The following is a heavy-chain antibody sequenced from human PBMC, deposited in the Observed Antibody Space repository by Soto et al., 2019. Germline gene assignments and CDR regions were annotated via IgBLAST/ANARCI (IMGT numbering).Heavy chain of an antibody. D-gene: IGHD5-18*01. CDR1: GFTFSDYY. CDR3: ARHGGIQLWLLHSLRDYYYMDV. Sequence: QVQLVESGGGLVKPGGSLRLSCAASGFTFSDYYMSWIRQAPGKGLEWVSYISSSGSTIYYADSVKGRFTISRDNAKNSLYLQMNSLRAEDTAVYYCARHGGIQLWLLHSLRDYYYMDVWGKGTTVTVSS. J-gene: IGHJ6*03. CDR2: ISSSGSTI. V-gene: IGHV3-11*01.